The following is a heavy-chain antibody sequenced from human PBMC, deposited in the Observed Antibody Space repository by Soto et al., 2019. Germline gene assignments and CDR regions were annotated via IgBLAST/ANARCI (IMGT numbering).Heavy chain of an antibody. Sequence: SETLSLTCTVSGGFISNGDYHWSWIRQPPGKGLEWIGYTYPSGSTYYNASLRSRVTISIDASKNQFSLKLDSVTAADTAVYYCAREGGYDSPHGCWGQGTLVTVSS. J-gene: IGHJ4*02. CDR1: GGFISNGDYH. CDR3: AREGGYDSPHGC. V-gene: IGHV4-30-4*01. D-gene: IGHD5-12*01. CDR2: TYPSGST.